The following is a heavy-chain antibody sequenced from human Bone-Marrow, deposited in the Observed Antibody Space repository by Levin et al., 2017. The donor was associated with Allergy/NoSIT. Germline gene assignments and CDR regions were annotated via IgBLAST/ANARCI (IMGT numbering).Heavy chain of an antibody. CDR3: VRGFHSFDM. CDR2: ITNKARGYIT. V-gene: IGHV3-72*01. Sequence: PGGSLRLSCAASGFTFSDYWMDWVRQAPGQGPEWVARITNKARGYITVYAASVKGRFTISRDDSKNSLYLQMHSLKTEDTAVYYCVRGFHSFDMWGQGTMVTVSS. J-gene: IGHJ3*02. CDR1: GFTFSDYW.